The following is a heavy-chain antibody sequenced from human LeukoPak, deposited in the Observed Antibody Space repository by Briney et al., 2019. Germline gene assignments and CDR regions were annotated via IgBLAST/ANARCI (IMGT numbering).Heavy chain of an antibody. CDR1: GGSFSGYY. Sequence: PSETLSLTCAVYGGSFSGYYWSWIRQPPGKGLEWIGEINHSGSTNYNPSLKGRVTISVDTSKNQFSLKLSSVTAADTAVYYCARGYRSHSSSSVFVYWGQGTLVTVSS. CDR3: ARGYRSHSSSSVFVY. D-gene: IGHD6-6*01. V-gene: IGHV4-34*01. J-gene: IGHJ4*02. CDR2: INHSGST.